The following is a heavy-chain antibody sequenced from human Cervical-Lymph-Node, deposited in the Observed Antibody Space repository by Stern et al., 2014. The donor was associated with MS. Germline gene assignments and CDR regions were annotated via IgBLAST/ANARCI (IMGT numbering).Heavy chain of an antibody. CDR2: VYSSGAT. Sequence: QVQLQESGPGLVKPSESLSLTCAASCDSISSYTHYWAWIRQPPGKGLEWIGSVYSSGATYYNPSLKVPVTISVDTSKNHFSLGLNSVTAADTAVYYCAKHACTGAACPFDLWGQGTLVTVSS. CDR1: CDSISSYTHY. D-gene: IGHD2-8*02. CDR3: AKHACTGAACPFDL. V-gene: IGHV4-39*01. J-gene: IGHJ4*02.